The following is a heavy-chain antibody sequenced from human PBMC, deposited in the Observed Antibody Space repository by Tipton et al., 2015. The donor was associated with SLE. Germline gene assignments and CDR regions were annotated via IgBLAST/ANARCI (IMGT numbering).Heavy chain of an antibody. D-gene: IGHD1-26*01. CDR2: IYHGGST. CDR1: GGSISSSSSYY. V-gene: IGHV4-39*07. J-gene: IGHJ4*02. Sequence: TLSLTCAVYGGSISSSSSYYWAWIRQPPGKGLEWIGSIYHGGSTYYNPSLKSRVTISVDTSKNQFSLKLSSVTAADTAVYYCARGRGGSYWGGGDYFDYWGQGTLVTVSS. CDR3: ARGRGGSYWGGGDYFDY.